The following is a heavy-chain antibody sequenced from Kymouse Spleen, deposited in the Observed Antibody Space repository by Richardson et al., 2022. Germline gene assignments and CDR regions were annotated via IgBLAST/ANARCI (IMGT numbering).Heavy chain of an antibody. Sequence: QVQLQQWGAGLLKPSETLSLTCAVYGGSFSGYYWSWIRQPPGKGLEWIGEINHSGSTNYNPSLKSRVTISVDTSKNQFSLKLSSVTAADTAVYYCARRELAHYYYYGMDVWGQGTTVTVSS. J-gene: IGHJ6*02. CDR3: ARRELAHYYYYGMDV. CDR1: GGSFSGYY. CDR2: INHSGST. D-gene: IGHD6-6*01. V-gene: IGHV4-34*01.